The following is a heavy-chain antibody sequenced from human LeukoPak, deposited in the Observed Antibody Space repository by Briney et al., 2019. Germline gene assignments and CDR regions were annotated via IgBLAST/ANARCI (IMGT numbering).Heavy chain of an antibody. V-gene: IGHV3-23*01. CDR1: GFTFSSYG. CDR2: ISGSGGST. D-gene: IGHD1-1*01. CDR3: AKDYMRNWYVAGFLDY. Sequence: PGGSLRLSCAASGFTFSSYGMSWVRQAPGKGLEWVSAISGSGGSTYYADSVKGRFTISRDNSKNTLYLQMNSLRAEDTAVYYCAKDYMRNWYVAGFLDYWGQGTLVTVSS. J-gene: IGHJ4*02.